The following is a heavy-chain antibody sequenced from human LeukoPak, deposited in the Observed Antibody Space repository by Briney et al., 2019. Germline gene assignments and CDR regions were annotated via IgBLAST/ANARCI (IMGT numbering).Heavy chain of an antibody. D-gene: IGHD3-22*01. V-gene: IGHV4-31*02. CDR2: IYYSGST. CDR3: ARDYYYDSQGAFDI. J-gene: IGHJ3*02. Sequence: WVXXXXXXGXXWIGYIYYSGSTYYNPSLKSRVTISVDTSKNQFSLKLSSVTAADTAVYYCARDYYYDSQGAFDIWGQGTMVTVSS.